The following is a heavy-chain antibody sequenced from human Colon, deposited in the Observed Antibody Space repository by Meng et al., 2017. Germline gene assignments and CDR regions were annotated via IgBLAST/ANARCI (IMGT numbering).Heavy chain of an antibody. D-gene: IGHD3-22*01. J-gene: IGHJ4*02. CDR3: ARRVQYSSGYYYFDF. CDR1: GGSPFSSNW. Sequence: EPGPGLANPSGPRCLPCVVFGGSPFSSNWWTWVRQAPGKGLEWIGEIYRSGSTNYNPSLKSRVTISIDTSKNEFSLKLTSVTAADTALYYCARRVQYSSGYYYFDFWGQGTLVTVSS. CDR2: IYRSGST. V-gene: IGHV4-4*02.